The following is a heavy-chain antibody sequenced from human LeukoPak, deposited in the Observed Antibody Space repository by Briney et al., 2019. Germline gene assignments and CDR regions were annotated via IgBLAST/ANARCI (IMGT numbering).Heavy chain of an antibody. CDR1: GFFFNSYW. V-gene: IGHV3-7*03. CDR2: ENQDGSEI. Sequence: PGGSLRLSCVTSGFFFNSYWMSWVRQAPGKGLEWVANENQDGSEIYYVDSVKGRFIMSRDNAKNSLYLQMSSLRVEDTAVYYCATDDKYAPSSWGQGTLVTVSS. J-gene: IGHJ5*02. D-gene: IGHD2-2*01. CDR3: ATDDKYAPSS.